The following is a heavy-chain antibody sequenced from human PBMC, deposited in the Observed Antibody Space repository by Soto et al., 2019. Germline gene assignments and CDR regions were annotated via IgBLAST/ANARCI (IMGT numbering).Heavy chain of an antibody. D-gene: IGHD3-3*01. CDR2: MNPNSGNT. CDR3: ERGCYDFWSGYYKVWYYYDYMDV. V-gene: IGHV1-8*01. J-gene: IGHJ6*03. CDR1: GYTFTSYD. Sequence: QVQLVQSGAEVKKPGASVKVSCKASGYTFTSYDINWVRQATGQGLEWMGWMNPNSGNTGYAQKFQGRVTMTRNTSISTAYMELSSLRSEDTAVYYCERGCYDFWSGYYKVWYYYDYMDVWGKGTTVTVSS.